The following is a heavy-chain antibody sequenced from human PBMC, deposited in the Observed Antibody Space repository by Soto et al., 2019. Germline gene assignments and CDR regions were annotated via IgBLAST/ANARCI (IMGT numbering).Heavy chain of an antibody. CDR2: ISSSGSTI. J-gene: IGHJ3*02. CDR1: GFTFSDYY. D-gene: IGHD4-17*01. V-gene: IGHV3-11*01. Sequence: GGSLRLSCAASGFTFSDYYMSWIRQAPGKGLEWVSYISSSGSTIYYADSVKGRFTISRDNAKNSLYLQMNSLRAEDTAVYYCARDRTALYGDYGVVSHAFDIWGQGTMVTVSS. CDR3: ARDRTALYGDYGVVSHAFDI.